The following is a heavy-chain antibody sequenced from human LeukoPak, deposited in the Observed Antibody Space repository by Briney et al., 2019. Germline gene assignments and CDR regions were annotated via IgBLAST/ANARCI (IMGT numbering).Heavy chain of an antibody. CDR3: ARVNPVSGYYTSRYGMDV. CDR1: GFTFSSYA. V-gene: IGHV3-30-3*01. CDR2: TSYDGSNK. J-gene: IGHJ6*02. D-gene: IGHD5-12*01. Sequence: GGSLRLSCAASGFTFSSYAMHWVRQAPGKGLEWVAVTSYDGSNKYYADSVKGRFTISRDNSKNTLYLQMNSLRAEDTAVYYCARVNPVSGYYTSRYGMDVWGQGTTVTVSS.